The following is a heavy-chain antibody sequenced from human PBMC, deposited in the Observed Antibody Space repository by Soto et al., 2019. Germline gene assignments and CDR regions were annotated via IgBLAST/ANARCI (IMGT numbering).Heavy chain of an antibody. CDR3: AKDVEGYYYDSSGYYYGSSYFDY. V-gene: IGHV3-23*01. Sequence: GGSLRLSCAASGFTFSSYAMSWVRQAPGKGLEWVSAISGSGGSTYYADSVKGRFTISRDNSKNTLYLQMNSLRAEDTAVYYCAKDVEGYYYDSSGYYYGSSYFDYWGQGT. J-gene: IGHJ4*02. CDR1: GFTFSSYA. D-gene: IGHD3-22*01. CDR2: ISGSGGST.